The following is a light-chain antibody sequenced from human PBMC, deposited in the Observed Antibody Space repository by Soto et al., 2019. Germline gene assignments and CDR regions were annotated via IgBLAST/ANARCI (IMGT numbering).Light chain of an antibody. V-gene: IGLV2-14*01. CDR1: SNDVGGYNY. CDR2: DVS. Sequence: QSVLTQPASVSGSPGQSITISCTGTSNDVGGYNYVSWYQQHPGKAPKLMIYDVSNRPSGVSNRFSGSKPGNTASLTISGLQAEDEADYYCSSYTSSSTLPFGTGTKVTVL. J-gene: IGLJ1*01. CDR3: SSYTSSSTLP.